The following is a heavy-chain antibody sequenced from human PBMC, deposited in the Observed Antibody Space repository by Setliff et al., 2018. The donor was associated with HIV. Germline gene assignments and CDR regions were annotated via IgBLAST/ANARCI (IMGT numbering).Heavy chain of an antibody. Sequence: SETLSLTCTVSGGSISGHYWSWIRQPPGRGLEWMGYIYSSGSTNFNPPLQSRVTISVDTSKNQYSLKLSSVTAADTAVYYCARHSGVASPNWFDPWGQGTLVTVSS. CDR3: ARHSGVASPNWFDP. CDR2: IYSSGST. J-gene: IGHJ5*02. V-gene: IGHV4-4*09. CDR1: GGSISGHY. D-gene: IGHD3-10*01.